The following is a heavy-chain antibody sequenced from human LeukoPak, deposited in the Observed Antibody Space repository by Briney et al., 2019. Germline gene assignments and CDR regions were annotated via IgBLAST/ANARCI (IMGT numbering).Heavy chain of an antibody. D-gene: IGHD1-26*01. CDR3: ARGTVGGSYFDY. J-gene: IGHJ4*02. V-gene: IGHV3-7*03. CDR1: EFIFSNYW. Sequence: GGSLRLSCAASEFIFSNYWMSWVRQAPGKGLEWVANIKQGGSEKYFVDSVKGRFTISRDNAKNSLYLQMNSLRAEDTAVHYCARGTVGGSYFDYWGQGTLVTVSS. CDR2: IKQGGSEK.